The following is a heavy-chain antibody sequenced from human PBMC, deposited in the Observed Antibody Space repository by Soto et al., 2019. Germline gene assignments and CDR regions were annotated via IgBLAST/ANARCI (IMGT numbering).Heavy chain of an antibody. CDR2: INSDGSST. CDR1: GFTFSSYW. V-gene: IGHV3-74*01. D-gene: IGHD5-12*01. Sequence: GGSLRLSCAASGFTFSSYWMHWVRQAPGKGLVWVSRINSDGSSTSYADSVKGRFTISRDNAKNTLYLQMNSLRAEDTAVYYCARVEMANGYYYYGMDVWGQGTTVTVSS. CDR3: ARVEMANGYYYYGMDV. J-gene: IGHJ6*02.